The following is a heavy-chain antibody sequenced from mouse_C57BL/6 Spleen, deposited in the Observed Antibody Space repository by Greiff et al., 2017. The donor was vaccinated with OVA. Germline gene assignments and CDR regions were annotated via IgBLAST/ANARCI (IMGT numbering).Heavy chain of an antibody. CDR1: GYTFTSYW. Sequence: VQLQQPGAELVKPGASVKLSCKASGYTFTSYWMHWVKQRPGQGLEWIGMIHPHSGSTNYNEKFKSKATLTVDKSSSTAYMQLSSLTSEDSAVYYCARRGSSHYFDYWGQGTTLTVSS. V-gene: IGHV1-64*01. CDR2: IHPHSGST. CDR3: ARRGSSHYFDY. D-gene: IGHD1-1*01. J-gene: IGHJ2*01.